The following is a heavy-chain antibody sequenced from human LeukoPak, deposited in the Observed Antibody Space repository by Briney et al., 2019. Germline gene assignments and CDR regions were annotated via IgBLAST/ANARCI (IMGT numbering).Heavy chain of an antibody. J-gene: IGHJ4*02. CDR3: ARETPPHGGPSALDY. CDR2: INPSGGST. V-gene: IGHV1-46*01. Sequence: ASVKVSCKASGYTFTSYYIHWVRQAPGQGLEWMGIINPSGGSTSYAQKFQGRVTMTRDTSTSTVYMELSSLRSEDTAVYYCARETPPHGGPSALDYWGQGTLVTVSS. D-gene: IGHD4-23*01. CDR1: GYTFTSYY.